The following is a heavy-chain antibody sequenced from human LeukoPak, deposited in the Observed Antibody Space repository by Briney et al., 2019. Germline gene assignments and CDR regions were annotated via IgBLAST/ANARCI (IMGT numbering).Heavy chain of an antibody. CDR1: GGSISSSSYY. V-gene: IGHV4-39*07. CDR2: IYYSGST. CDR3: ARGAQPDY. Sequence: PSETLSLTCTVSGGSISSSSYYWGWIRQPPGKGLEWIGSIYYSGSTYYNPSLKSRVTISVDTSKNQFSLKLSSVTAADTAVYYCARGAQPDYWGQGTLVTVSS. J-gene: IGHJ4*02. D-gene: IGHD2-2*01.